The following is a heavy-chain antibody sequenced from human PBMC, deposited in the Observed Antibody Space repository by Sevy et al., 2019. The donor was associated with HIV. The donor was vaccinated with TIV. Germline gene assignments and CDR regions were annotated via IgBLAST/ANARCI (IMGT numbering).Heavy chain of an antibody. D-gene: IGHD3-22*01. CDR3: ARMYHSESSGYPPELYYSYYYMDV. CDR2: INPKTGGT. CDR1: GYTFTDYY. V-gene: IGHV1-2*02. Sequence: ASVKVSCQASGYTFTDYYIHWVRQAPGQGLEWMGWINPKTGGTNDAQRFEGRVTMTRDTSFSTAYMELSRLRSDDTAVYYCARMYHSESSGYPPELYYSYYYMDVWGKGTTVTVSS. J-gene: IGHJ6*03.